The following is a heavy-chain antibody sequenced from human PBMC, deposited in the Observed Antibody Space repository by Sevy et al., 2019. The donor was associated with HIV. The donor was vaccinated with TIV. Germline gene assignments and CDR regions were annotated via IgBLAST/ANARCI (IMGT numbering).Heavy chain of an antibody. D-gene: IGHD6-13*01. CDR1: AFTFSSYG. J-gene: IGHJ4*02. CDR2: IWYDGSNK. Sequence: GGSLRLSCAASAFTFSSYGMHWVRQAPGKGLEWVAVIWYDGSNKYYADSVKGRFTISRDNSKNTLYLQMNSLRAEDTAVYYCARPFPGIAAAGPFDYWGQGTLVTVSS. CDR3: ARPFPGIAAAGPFDY. V-gene: IGHV3-33*01.